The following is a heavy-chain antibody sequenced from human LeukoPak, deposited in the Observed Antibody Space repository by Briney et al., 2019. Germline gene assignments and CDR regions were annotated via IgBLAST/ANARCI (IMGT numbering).Heavy chain of an antibody. CDR3: AREGGGSGLWYYDL. CDR1: GFTFSSYS. Sequence: AGGSLRLSCAASGFTFSSYSMHWVRQAPGKGPEFVSVIGGGGVTTFYADSVKDRFTISRDNSKNTLYLEMGSLRAEDMAVCYCAREGGGSGLWYYDLWGRGTLVTVSS. V-gene: IGHV3-64*02. J-gene: IGHJ2*01. D-gene: IGHD1-26*01. CDR2: IGGGGVTT.